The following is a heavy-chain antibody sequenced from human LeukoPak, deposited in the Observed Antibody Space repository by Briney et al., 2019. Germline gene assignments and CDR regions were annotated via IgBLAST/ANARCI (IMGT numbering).Heavy chain of an antibody. CDR2: ISTSSSYI. CDR3: ARAKTGEGDPVSYYYYYMDV. V-gene: IGHV3-21*01. J-gene: IGHJ6*03. CDR1: GFTFSSYS. Sequence: PGGSLRLSCAASGFTFSSYSMNWVRQAPGKGREWVSSISTSSSYIYYADSVKGRFTISRDNAKNSLYLQMNSLRAEDTAVYYCARAKTGEGDPVSYYYYYMDVWGKGTTVTISS. D-gene: IGHD3-10*01.